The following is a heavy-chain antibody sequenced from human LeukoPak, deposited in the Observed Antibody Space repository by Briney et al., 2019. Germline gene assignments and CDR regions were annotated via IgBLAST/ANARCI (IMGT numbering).Heavy chain of an antibody. CDR2: INPNNGGT. D-gene: IGHD4-17*01. CDR3: ARAGYDYGDSFDY. J-gene: IGHJ4*02. CDR1: GYPFAGYY. Sequence: GASVTVSFRASGYPFAGYYVHWVRQAPGQGLEWMGCINPNNGGTNYTQKFQGRVTMTSVTSISTAYMEVNRLRSDDTAVYFCARAGYDYGDSFDYWGQGTLVTVSS. V-gene: IGHV1-2*02.